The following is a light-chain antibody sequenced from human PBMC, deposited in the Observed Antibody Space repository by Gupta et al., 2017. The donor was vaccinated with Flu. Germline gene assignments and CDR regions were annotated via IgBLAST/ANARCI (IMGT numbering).Light chain of an antibody. Sequence: QTVATQEPSFSVSPGGTVTLTCGLSSGSVSTSNYPSWYQQTPGQAPRTLIYSTNIRSSGVPDRFSGSILGNKAALTITGAQADDESDFYCLLYMGSALNWVFGGGTKLTVL. CDR2: STN. CDR1: SGSVSTSNY. CDR3: LLYMGSALNWV. V-gene: IGLV8-61*01. J-gene: IGLJ3*02.